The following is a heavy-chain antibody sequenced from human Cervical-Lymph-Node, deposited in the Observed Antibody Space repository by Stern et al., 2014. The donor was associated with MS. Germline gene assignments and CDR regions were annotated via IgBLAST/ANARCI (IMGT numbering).Heavy chain of an antibody. CDR2: ISGSGGST. CDR1: GFTFSSYA. Sequence: EVQLGESGGGLVQPGGSLRLSCAASGFTFSSYAMSWVPQAPRKGLEWVSAISGSGGSTYYADSVKGRFTISRDNSKNTLYLQMNSLRAEDTAVYYCAKASEQWLVTRAFDYWGQGTLVTVSS. CDR3: AKASEQWLVTRAFDY. D-gene: IGHD6-19*01. V-gene: IGHV3-23*04. J-gene: IGHJ4*02.